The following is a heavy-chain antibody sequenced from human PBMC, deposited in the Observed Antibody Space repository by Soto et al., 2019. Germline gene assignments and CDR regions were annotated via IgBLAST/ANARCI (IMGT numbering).Heavy chain of an antibody. CDR3: ARDTGTNLRYGMDV. CDR2: IYHSGST. Sequence: PSETLSLTCAVSGGSISSGGYSWSWIRQPPGKGLEWIGYIYHSGSTYYNPSLKSRVTISVDRSKNQFSLKLSSVTAADTAVYYCARDTGTNLRYGMDVWGRGTTVTVSS. J-gene: IGHJ6*02. V-gene: IGHV4-30-2*01. CDR1: GGSISSGGYS. D-gene: IGHD1-7*01.